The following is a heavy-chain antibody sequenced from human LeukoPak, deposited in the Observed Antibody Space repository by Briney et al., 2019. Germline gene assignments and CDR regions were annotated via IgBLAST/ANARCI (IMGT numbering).Heavy chain of an antibody. D-gene: IGHD2-15*01. CDR3: AREYEGYCSGGSCSRGMDV. Sequence: GGSLRLSCAASGFTFSSYSMNWVRQAPGKGLGWVSSISSSSSYIYYADSVKGRFTISGDNAKNSLYLQMNSLRAEDTAVYYCAREYEGYCSGGSCSRGMDVWGQGTTVTVSS. J-gene: IGHJ6*02. V-gene: IGHV3-21*01. CDR2: ISSSSSYI. CDR1: GFTFSSYS.